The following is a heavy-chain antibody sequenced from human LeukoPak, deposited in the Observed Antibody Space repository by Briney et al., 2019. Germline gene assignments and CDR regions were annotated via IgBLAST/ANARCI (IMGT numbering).Heavy chain of an antibody. D-gene: IGHD5-24*01. CDR3: ARLGTWRDGYNYYYYYMDV. CDR1: GYSISSGYY. CDR2: IYHSGST. Sequence: SETLSLTCTVSGYSISSGYYWGWIRQPPGKGLEWIGSIYHSGSTYYNPSLKSRVTISVDTSKNQFSLKLSSVTAADTAVYYCARLGTWRDGYNYYYYYMDVWGKGTTVTISS. J-gene: IGHJ6*03. V-gene: IGHV4-38-2*02.